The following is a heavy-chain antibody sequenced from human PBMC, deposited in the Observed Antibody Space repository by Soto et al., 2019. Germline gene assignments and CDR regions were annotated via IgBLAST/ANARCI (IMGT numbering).Heavy chain of an antibody. D-gene: IGHD3-22*01. J-gene: IGHJ4*02. CDR3: VFPSSGKYFFDY. CDR2: IGADGVTT. Sequence: GGSLRVSCAASGFTFRNSAMNWVRQAPGKGLEWVSAIGADGVTTYYVDSVKGRFTVSRDSSKNTLYLQMNSLRAEDTAVYYCVFPSSGKYFFDYWGQG. CDR1: GFTFRNSA. V-gene: IGHV3-23*01.